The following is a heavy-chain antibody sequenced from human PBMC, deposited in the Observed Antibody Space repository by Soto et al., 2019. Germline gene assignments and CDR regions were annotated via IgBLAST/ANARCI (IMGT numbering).Heavy chain of an antibody. V-gene: IGHV3-23*01. CDR2: ISGSGGST. J-gene: IGHJ5*02. D-gene: IGHD3-10*01. CDR3: ASHGSGSYYNNWFDP. CDR1: GFTFSSYA. Sequence: GGSLRLSCAASGFTFSSYAMSWVRQAPGKGLEWVSAISGSGGSTYYADSVKGRFTISRDNSKNTLYLQMNSLGAEDTAVYYCASHGSGSYYNNWFDPWGQGTLVTVSS.